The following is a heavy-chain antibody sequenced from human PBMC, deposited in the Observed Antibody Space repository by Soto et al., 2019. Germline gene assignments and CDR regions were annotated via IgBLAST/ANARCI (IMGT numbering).Heavy chain of an antibody. CDR3: ARHLWVGTSWYLGAFDI. J-gene: IGHJ3*02. Sequence: PSETLSLTCTVSGDSIGNYYWSWIRQPSGKGLEWIGYIYYSGSTNYNPSLKSRVTISVDTSKNQFSLKLNSVTAADTAVYYCARHLWVGTSWYLGAFDIWGQGTMVTVS. CDR2: IYYSGST. CDR1: GDSIGNYY. D-gene: IGHD6-13*01. V-gene: IGHV4-59*08.